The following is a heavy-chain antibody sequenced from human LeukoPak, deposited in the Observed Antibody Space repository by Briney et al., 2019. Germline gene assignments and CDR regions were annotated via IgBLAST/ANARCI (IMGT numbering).Heavy chain of an antibody. D-gene: IGHD6-13*01. CDR3: ARGAKKLDQAAAGPIY. CDR1: GFTFSSYG. CDR2: IRYDGSNK. Sequence: TGGSLRLSCAASGFTFSSYGMHWVRQAPGKGLEWVAFIRYDGSNKYYADSVKGRFTISRDNSKNTLYLQMNSLRAEDTAVYYCARGAKKLDQAAAGPIYWGQGTLVTVSS. J-gene: IGHJ4*02. V-gene: IGHV3-30*02.